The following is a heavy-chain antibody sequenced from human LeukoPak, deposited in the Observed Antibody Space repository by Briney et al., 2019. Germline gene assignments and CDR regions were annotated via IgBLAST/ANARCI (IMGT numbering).Heavy chain of an antibody. CDR2: ISSSSSYI. Sequence: GGSLRLSCAASGFTFSSYSMNWVRQAPGKGLEWVSSISSSSSYIYYADSVKGRFTISRDNAKTSLYLRMNGLRAEDTAVYYCARGGDSDYWGQGTLVTVSS. D-gene: IGHD3-16*01. CDR3: ARGGDSDY. CDR1: GFTFSSYS. J-gene: IGHJ4*02. V-gene: IGHV3-21*01.